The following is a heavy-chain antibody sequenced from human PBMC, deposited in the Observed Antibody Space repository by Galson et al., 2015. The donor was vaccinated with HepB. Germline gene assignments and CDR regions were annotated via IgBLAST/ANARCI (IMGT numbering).Heavy chain of an antibody. Sequence: SLRLSCAASGFTFSSYSMHWVRQAPGKGPEWVAVISYGGSNIYNADSVKGRFTISRDNSKNTLYLQMNSLRAEDTAVYYCARAPSSSTSPDAFDIWGQGTMVTVSS. CDR3: ARAPSSSTSPDAFDI. V-gene: IGHV3-30-3*01. J-gene: IGHJ3*02. D-gene: IGHD2-2*01. CDR2: ISYGGSNI. CDR1: GFTFSSYS.